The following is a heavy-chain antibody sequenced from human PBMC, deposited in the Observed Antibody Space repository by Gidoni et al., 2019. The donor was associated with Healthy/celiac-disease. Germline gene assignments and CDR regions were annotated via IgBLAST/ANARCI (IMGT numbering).Heavy chain of an antibody. V-gene: IGHV4-34*01. CDR2: INHSGST. CDR1: GGSFRGYY. Sequence: QVQLQQWGAGLLQPSETLSLTCAVYGGSFRGYYWSWIRQPPGKGLEWIGEINHSGSTNYNPSLKSRVTISVDTSKNQFSLKLSSVTAADTAVYYCARAQLTLYYYYGMDVWGQGTTVTVSS. J-gene: IGHJ6*02. D-gene: IGHD5-18*01. CDR3: ARAQLTLYYYYGMDV.